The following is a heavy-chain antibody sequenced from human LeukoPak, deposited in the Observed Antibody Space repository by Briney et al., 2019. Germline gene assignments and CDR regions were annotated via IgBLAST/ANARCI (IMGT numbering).Heavy chain of an antibody. D-gene: IGHD3-22*01. CDR2: IYHSGST. Sequence: SETLSLTCTVSGYSISSGYYWGWIRQPPGKGLEWIGSIYHSGSTYYNPSLKSRVTISVDTSKNQFSLKLSSVTAADTAVYYCARSKYYYDSSGYRNTAGFDYWGQGALVTVSS. V-gene: IGHV4-38-2*02. CDR1: GYSISSGYY. J-gene: IGHJ4*02. CDR3: ARSKYYYDSSGYRNTAGFDY.